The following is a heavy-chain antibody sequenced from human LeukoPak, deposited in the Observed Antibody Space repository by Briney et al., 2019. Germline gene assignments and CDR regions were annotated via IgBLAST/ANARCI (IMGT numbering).Heavy chain of an antibody. J-gene: IGHJ6*03. CDR2: INPNSGGT. CDR3: ARGGSSWYEDYYYYMDV. Sequence: ASVKVPCKASGYTFTGYYMHWVRQAPGQGLEWMGWINPNSGGTNYAQKFQGRVTMTRDTSISTAYMELSRLRSDDTAVYYCARGGSSWYEDYYYYMDVWGKGATVTVSS. D-gene: IGHD6-13*01. V-gene: IGHV1-2*02. CDR1: GYTFTGYY.